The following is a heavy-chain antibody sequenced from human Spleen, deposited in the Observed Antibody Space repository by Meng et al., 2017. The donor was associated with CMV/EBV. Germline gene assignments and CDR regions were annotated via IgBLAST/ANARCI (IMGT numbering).Heavy chain of an antibody. CDR1: GYSFTSYW. CDR2: IYPGDSDT. Sequence: GESLKISCKGSGYSFTSYWIGWVRQMPGKGLEWMGIIYPGDSDTRYSPSFQGQVTISVDKSISTAYLQWSSLKASDSAMYYCARPPHCTGGRCYLSDYWGQGTLVTVSS. CDR3: ARPPHCTGGRCYLSDY. J-gene: IGHJ4*02. D-gene: IGHD2-15*01. V-gene: IGHV5-51*01.